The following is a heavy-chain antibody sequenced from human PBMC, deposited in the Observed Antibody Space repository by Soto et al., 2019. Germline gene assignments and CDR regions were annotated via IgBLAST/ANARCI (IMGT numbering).Heavy chain of an antibody. D-gene: IGHD3-22*01. CDR2: IFPRDSDT. V-gene: IGHV5-51*01. Sequence: VDSLKISCRTSGYKFTSYWIACVRQMPAKGLEWMGIIFPRDSDTRYSPSFQAQLTISSDRSTITVFLLWARRYASATAVYFCARKGKSGYLNWFDHWGPGALVTVSS. CDR1: GYKFTSYW. CDR3: ARKGKSGYLNWFDH. J-gene: IGHJ5*02.